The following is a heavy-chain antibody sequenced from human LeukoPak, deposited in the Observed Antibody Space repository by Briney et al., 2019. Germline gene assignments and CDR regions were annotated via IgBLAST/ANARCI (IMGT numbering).Heavy chain of an antibody. V-gene: IGHV3-53*04. J-gene: IGHJ3*02. CDR1: GFTVSSNY. CDR3: ASQDCSGGSCYSDGAFDI. CDR2: IYSGGST. D-gene: IGHD2-15*01. Sequence: GGSLRLSCAASGFTVSSNYMSWVRQAPGKGLEWVSVIYSGGSTYYADSVKGRFTISRHNSKNTLYLQMNSLRAEDTAVYYCASQDCSGGSCYSDGAFDIWGQGTMVTVSP.